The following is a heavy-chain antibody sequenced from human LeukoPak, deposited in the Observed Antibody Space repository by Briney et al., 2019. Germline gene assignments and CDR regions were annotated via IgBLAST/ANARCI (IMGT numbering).Heavy chain of an antibody. D-gene: IGHD3-3*01. CDR1: GGSISSSSYY. Sequence: SETLSLTCTVSGGSISSSSYYWGWIRQPPGKGLEWIGSIYYSGSTYYNPSLKSRVTISVDTSKNQFSLKLSSVTAADTAVYYCARVGDTIFGVVLDNWFDPWGQGTLVTVSS. J-gene: IGHJ5*02. CDR2: IYYSGST. V-gene: IGHV4-39*07. CDR3: ARVGDTIFGVVLDNWFDP.